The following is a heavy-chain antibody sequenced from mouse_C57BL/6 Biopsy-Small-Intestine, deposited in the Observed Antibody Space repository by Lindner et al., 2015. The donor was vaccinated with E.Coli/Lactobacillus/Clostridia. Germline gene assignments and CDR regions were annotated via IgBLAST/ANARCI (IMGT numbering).Heavy chain of an antibody. D-gene: IGHD1-1*01. CDR3: AREFITTIGYYFDY. CDR2: IDPGDGES. V-gene: IGHV14-2*01. CDR1: GFNIKDYY. J-gene: IGHJ2*01. Sequence: VQLQESGADLVKPGASVKLSCTASGFNIKDYYIHWVKQKTDQGLEWIGRIDPGDGESKYVPKFQDKATITADTSSNTAYLQLSSLTSEDSAVYYCAREFITTIGYYFDYWGHGTTLTVSS.